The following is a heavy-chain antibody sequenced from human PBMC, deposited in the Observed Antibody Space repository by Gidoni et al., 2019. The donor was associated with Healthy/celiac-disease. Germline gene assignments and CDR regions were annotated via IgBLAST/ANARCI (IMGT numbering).Heavy chain of an antibody. D-gene: IGHD6-6*01. CDR3: ARDTRGAARPAEYFDY. CDR1: GFTFSSYS. Sequence: EVQLVESGGGLVKPGGSLRLSCAASGFTFSSYSMNWVRQAPGKGLEWVSSISSSSSYIYYADSVKGRFTISRDNAKNSLYLQMNSLRAEDTAVYYCARDTRGAARPAEYFDYWGQGTLVTVSS. J-gene: IGHJ4*02. V-gene: IGHV3-21*01. CDR2: ISSSSSYI.